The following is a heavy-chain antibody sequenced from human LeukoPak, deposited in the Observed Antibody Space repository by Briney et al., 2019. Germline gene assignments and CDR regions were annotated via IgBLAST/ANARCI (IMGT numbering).Heavy chain of an antibody. CDR3: ASIFRDRPHDY. Sequence: PSETLSLTCTVSGGSISTSNYYWSWIRQPPGKGLEWIGEINHSGSTNYNPSLKSRVTISVDTSKNQFSLKLSSVTAADTAVYYCASIFRDRPHDYWGQGTLVTVSS. CDR2: INHSGST. D-gene: IGHD3-9*01. V-gene: IGHV4-39*07. J-gene: IGHJ4*02. CDR1: GGSISTSNYY.